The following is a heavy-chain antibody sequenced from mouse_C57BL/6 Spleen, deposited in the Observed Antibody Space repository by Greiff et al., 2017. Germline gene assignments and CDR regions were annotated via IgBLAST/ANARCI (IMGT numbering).Heavy chain of an antibody. V-gene: IGHV1-15*01. J-gene: IGHJ2*01. CDR3: RREDYGSSFFDY. D-gene: IGHD1-1*01. CDR1: GYTFTDYE. Sequence: VQLQQSGAELVRPGASVTLSCKASGYTFTDYEMHWVKQTPVHGLEWIGAIDPETGGTPYNQKFKGKAILTADKSSSTAYMELRSLTSEDSAVYYCRREDYGSSFFDYWGQGTTLTVSS. CDR2: IDPETGGT.